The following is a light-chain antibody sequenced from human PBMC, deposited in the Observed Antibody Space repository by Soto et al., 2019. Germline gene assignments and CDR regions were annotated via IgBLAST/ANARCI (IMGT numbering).Light chain of an antibody. J-gene: IGKJ1*01. CDR2: GAF. CDR3: QQSYSTQT. Sequence: DIQMTQSPSSLSASVGDRVTITCRASQSIRYYLNWYQQKPGKAPKVLIYGAFTLQSGVPSRFSGSGSGTDFTLTISSLQPEDSATYYCQQSYSTQTFGQGTKVEIK. CDR1: QSIRYY. V-gene: IGKV1-39*01.